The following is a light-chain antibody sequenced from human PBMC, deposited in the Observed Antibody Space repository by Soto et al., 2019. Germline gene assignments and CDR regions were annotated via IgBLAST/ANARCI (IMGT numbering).Light chain of an antibody. CDR2: VNSDGSH. J-gene: IGLJ3*02. Sequence: QSVLTQSPSASASLGASVKNTCTLSSGHSSYAIAWHQQQPEKGPRYLMKVNSDGSHSKGDGIPDRFSGSSSGAERYLTISSLQSEDEADYYCQTWGTGPWVFGGGTKLTVL. CDR3: QTWGTGPWV. CDR1: SGHSSYA. V-gene: IGLV4-69*01.